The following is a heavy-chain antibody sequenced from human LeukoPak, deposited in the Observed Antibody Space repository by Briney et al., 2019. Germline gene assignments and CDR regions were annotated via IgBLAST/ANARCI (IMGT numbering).Heavy chain of an antibody. CDR1: GGSFSGYY. CDR2: INHSGST. CDR3: ARGATY. Sequence: SETLSLTCAVYGGSFSGYYWSWIRQPPGKGLEWIGEINHSGSTNYNPSLKSRVTISVDTSKNQFSLELSSVTAADTAVYYCARGATYWGQGTLVTVSS. V-gene: IGHV4-34*01. J-gene: IGHJ4*02.